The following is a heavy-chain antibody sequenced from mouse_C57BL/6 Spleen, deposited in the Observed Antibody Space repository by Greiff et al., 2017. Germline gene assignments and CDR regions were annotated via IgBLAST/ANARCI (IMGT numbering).Heavy chain of an antibody. J-gene: IGHJ2*01. Sequence: EVQLVESGGGLVQPGGSMKLSCAASGFTFSDAWMDWVRQSPEKGLEWVAEIRNKANNHATYYAESVKGRFTISRYDSKSSVYLQMNSLRAEDTGIYYCTRVYDYAFDYWGQGTTLTVSS. D-gene: IGHD2-4*01. CDR2: IRNKANNHAT. CDR3: TRVYDYAFDY. V-gene: IGHV6-6*01. CDR1: GFTFSDAW.